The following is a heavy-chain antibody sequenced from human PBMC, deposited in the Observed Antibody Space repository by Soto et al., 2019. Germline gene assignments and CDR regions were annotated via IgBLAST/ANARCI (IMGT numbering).Heavy chain of an antibody. Sequence: GGSLRLSCAASGFTFSSYAMSWVRQAPGKGLEWVSAISGSGGSTNYADSVKGRFTISRDNSKDTLYLQMNSLRAEDTAVYYCAKNNNWNYRPSNWFDPWGQGTLVTVSS. CDR1: GFTFSSYA. J-gene: IGHJ5*02. CDR2: ISGSGGST. CDR3: AKNNNWNYRPSNWFDP. D-gene: IGHD1-7*01. V-gene: IGHV3-23*01.